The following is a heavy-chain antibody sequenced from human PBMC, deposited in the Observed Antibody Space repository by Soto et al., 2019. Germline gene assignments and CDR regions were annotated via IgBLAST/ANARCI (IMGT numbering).Heavy chain of an antibody. V-gene: IGHV1-69*08. D-gene: IGHD3-10*01. CDR3: AREGGYYGSGSFRFDP. CDR1: GGTFSSYT. CDR2: IIPILGIA. Sequence: QVQLVQSGAEVKKPGSSVKVSCKASGGTFSSYTISWVRQAPGQGLEWMGRIIPILGIANYAQKFQGRVTITADKSTRTAYMELSSLRSEDTAVYYCAREGGYYGSGSFRFDPLGQGTLVTFSS. J-gene: IGHJ5*02.